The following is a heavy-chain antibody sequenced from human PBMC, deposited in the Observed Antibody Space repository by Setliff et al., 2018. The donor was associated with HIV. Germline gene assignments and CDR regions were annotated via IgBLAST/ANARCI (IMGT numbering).Heavy chain of an antibody. CDR1: GFTSITYG. V-gene: IGHV1-18*01. Sequence: ASVKVSCKASGFTSITYGITWVRQAPGQGLEWMGWISAYTGATNYAQKVQGRVSLTIDTSTNTAYMELRSLRFDDTAVYYCATARDSSLSEYYFDYWGQGTLVTV. D-gene: IGHD6-6*01. J-gene: IGHJ4*02. CDR2: ISAYTGAT. CDR3: ATARDSSLSEYYFDY.